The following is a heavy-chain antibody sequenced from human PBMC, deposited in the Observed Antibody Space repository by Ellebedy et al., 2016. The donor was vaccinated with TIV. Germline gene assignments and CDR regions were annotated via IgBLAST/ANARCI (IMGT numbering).Heavy chain of an antibody. J-gene: IGHJ6*02. V-gene: IGHV3-23*01. D-gene: IGHD2-21*01. Sequence: GGSLRLXXAASGFTFSSHAMNWVRQWVRQAPGKGLEWVSGISGSGGSTYYADSVKGRFTISRDNSKNTLYLQMNSLRAEDTAVYYCAKHLVGPWVVRIYGVDVWGQGTTVTVSS. CDR2: ISGSGGST. CDR3: AKHLVGPWVVRIYGVDV. CDR1: GFTFSSHA.